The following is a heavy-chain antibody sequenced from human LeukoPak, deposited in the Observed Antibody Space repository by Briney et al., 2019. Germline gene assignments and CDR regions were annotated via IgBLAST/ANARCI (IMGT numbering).Heavy chain of an antibody. CDR2: ISSSSSYI. CDR1: GFTFSSYS. V-gene: IGHV3-21*01. J-gene: IGHJ4*02. CDR3: ARDRGYCTNGVCYNDY. Sequence: GGSLRLSCAASGFTFSSYSMNWVRQAPGKGLEWVSSISSSSSYIYYADSVKGRFTISRDNAKNSLYLQMNSLRAEDTAVYYCARDRGYCTNGVCYNDYWGQGALVTVSS. D-gene: IGHD2-8*01.